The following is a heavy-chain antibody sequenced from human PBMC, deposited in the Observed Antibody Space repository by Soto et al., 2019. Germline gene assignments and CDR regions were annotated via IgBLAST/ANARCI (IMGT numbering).Heavy chain of an antibody. J-gene: IGHJ4*02. CDR3: ARDRAGVKQGRYYFAY. V-gene: IGHV1-69*13. CDR1: GGTFSSYA. CDR2: IIPIFGTA. Sequence: SVKVSCKASGGTFSSYAISWVRQAPGQELEWMGGIIPIFGTANYAQKFQGRVTITADESTSTAYMELSSLRSEDTAVYYCARDRAGVKQGRYYFAYWGQGTLVTVSS. D-gene: IGHD3-10*01.